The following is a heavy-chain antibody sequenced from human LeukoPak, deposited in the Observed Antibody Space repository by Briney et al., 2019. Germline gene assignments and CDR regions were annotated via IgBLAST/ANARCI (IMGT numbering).Heavy chain of an antibody. CDR3: AKDEGLGYSYGCFDY. J-gene: IGHJ4*02. V-gene: IGHV3-30*18. CDR1: GFTFSSYW. D-gene: IGHD5-18*01. Sequence: GGSLRLSCAASGFTFSSYWMHWVRQAPGKGLVWVAVISYDGSNKYYADSVKGRFTISRDNSKNTLYLQMNSLRAEDTAVYYCAKDEGLGYSYGCFDYWGQGTLVTVSS. CDR2: ISYDGSNK.